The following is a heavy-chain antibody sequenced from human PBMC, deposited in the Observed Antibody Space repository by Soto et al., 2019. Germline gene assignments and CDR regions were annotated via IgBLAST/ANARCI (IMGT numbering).Heavy chain of an antibody. D-gene: IGHD5-12*01. V-gene: IGHV3-7*01. CDR1: GFTFSSYW. J-gene: IGHJ4*02. CDR3: ARENPWMATTTVGDY. Sequence: EVQLVESGGGLVQPGGSLRLSCAASGFTFSSYWMSWVRQAPGKGLESVANIKQDGSEKYYVDSVKGRFTISRDNAKNSLYLQMNSLRAEDTAVYYCARENPWMATTTVGDYWGQGTLVTVSP. CDR2: IKQDGSEK.